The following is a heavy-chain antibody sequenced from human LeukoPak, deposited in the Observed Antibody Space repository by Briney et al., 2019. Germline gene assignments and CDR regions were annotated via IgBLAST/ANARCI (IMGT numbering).Heavy chain of an antibody. CDR2: ITTSSDDT. Sequence: GGSLRLSCAASGFTFSSHDMDWVRQAPGKGLEWISHITTSSDDTHYADSVKGRFIISRDNVKDSLYLQMNSLRAEDTAVYYCVRDMTARSWHAFDSWGRGTLVTASS. CDR1: GFTFSSHD. D-gene: IGHD6-13*01. CDR3: VRDMTARSWHAFDS. V-gene: IGHV3-48*03. J-gene: IGHJ4*02.